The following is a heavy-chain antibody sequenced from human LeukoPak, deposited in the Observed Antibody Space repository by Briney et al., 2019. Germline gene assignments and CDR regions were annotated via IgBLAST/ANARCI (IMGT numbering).Heavy chain of an antibody. J-gene: IGHJ4*02. CDR3: AKGLIYCGGDCYSSPLYFDY. V-gene: IGHV3-23*01. D-gene: IGHD2-21*02. CDR1: GFTFSSYA. CDR2: ISGSGGST. Sequence: GGSLRLSCAASGFTFSSYAMSWVRQAPGKGLEWVSAISGSGGSTYYADSVKGRFTISRDNSKSTLYLQMNSLRAEDTAVYYCAKGLIYCGGDCYSSPLYFDYWGQGTLVTVSS.